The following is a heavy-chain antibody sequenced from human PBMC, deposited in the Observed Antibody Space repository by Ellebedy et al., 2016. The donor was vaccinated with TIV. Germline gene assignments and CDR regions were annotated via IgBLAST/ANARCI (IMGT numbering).Heavy chain of an antibody. Sequence: GESLKISCEASGFPFSTAWMTWVRQAPGKGLEWVANINKDGSEEYYLDSVKGRFTISRDTTKRSLFLQMNSLRAEDTALYYCARGFMPDYWGQGTLVTVSS. J-gene: IGHJ4*02. CDR2: INKDGSEE. D-gene: IGHD2-2*01. V-gene: IGHV3-7*03. CDR1: GFPFSTAW. CDR3: ARGFMPDY.